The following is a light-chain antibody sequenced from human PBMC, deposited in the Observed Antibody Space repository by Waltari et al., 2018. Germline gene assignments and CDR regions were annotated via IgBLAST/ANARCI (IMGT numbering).Light chain of an antibody. J-gene: IGKJ1*01. CDR3: QQHYSTPWT. CDR2: GAS. Sequence: EIVLTQSPGTLSLSPGERATLSCRASQSVRSIYLAWYQQKAGQAPRLLIYGASSRASGVPDRFSGSGSGTDFTLTISSLQAEDVAVYYCQQHYSTPWTFGKGTKVEIK. CDR1: QSVRSIY. V-gene: IGKV3-20*01.